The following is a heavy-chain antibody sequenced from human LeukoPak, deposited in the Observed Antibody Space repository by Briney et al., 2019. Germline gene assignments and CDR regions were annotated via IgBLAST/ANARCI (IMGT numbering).Heavy chain of an antibody. CDR2: ISSSSSYI. CDR1: GFTFSSYS. D-gene: IGHD3-22*01. V-gene: IGHV3-21*01. J-gene: IGHJ4*02. CDR3: ARDDDSSGYYNY. Sequence: GGSLRLSCAASGFTFSSYSMNWVRQAPGKGLEWASSISSSSSYIYYADSVKGRFTISRDNAKNSLYLQMNSLRAEDTAVYYCARDDDSSGYYNYWGQGTLVTVSS.